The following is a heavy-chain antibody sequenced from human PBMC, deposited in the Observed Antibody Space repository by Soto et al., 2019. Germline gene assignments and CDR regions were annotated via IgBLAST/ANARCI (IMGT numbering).Heavy chain of an antibody. J-gene: IGHJ4*02. CDR2: IIPILGIA. CDR1: GGTFSSYT. CDR3: AREGQLVPQFDY. Sequence: QVQLVQSGAEVKKPGSSVKVSCKASGGTFSSYTISWVRQAPGQALEWMGRIIPILGIANYAQKYQGRVTITADKSTSTADMELSSLRSEETAGYYCAREGQLVPQFDYWGQGTLVTVSS. V-gene: IGHV1-69*08. D-gene: IGHD6-6*01.